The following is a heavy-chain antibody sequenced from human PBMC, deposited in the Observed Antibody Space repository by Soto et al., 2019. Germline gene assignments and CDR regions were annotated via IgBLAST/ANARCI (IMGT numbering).Heavy chain of an antibody. D-gene: IGHD3-3*01. CDR1: GFTFSSYG. V-gene: IGHV3-30*03. CDR3: GRSGPDFDYMDV. J-gene: IGHJ6*03. CDR2: ISYDGSNK. Sequence: GGSLRLSCAASGFTFSSYGMHWVRQAPGKGLEWVAVISYDGSNKYYADSVKGRFTISRDNSKNTLYLQMNSLRAEDTAVYYVGRSGPDFDYMDVWGKGTTVTVSS.